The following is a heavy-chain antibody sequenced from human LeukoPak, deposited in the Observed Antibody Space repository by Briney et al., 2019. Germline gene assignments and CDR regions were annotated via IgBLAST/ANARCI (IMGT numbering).Heavy chain of an antibody. CDR1: GGTFSSYA. J-gene: IGHJ4*02. Sequence: SVNVSCKASGGTFSSYAISWVRQAPGQGLEWMGGIIPIFGTANYAQKFQGRVTITADESTSTAYMELSSLRSEDTAVYYCARDSLYYYDSSGYYNLGYWGQGTLVTVSS. D-gene: IGHD3-22*01. V-gene: IGHV1-69*13. CDR2: IIPIFGTA. CDR3: ARDSLYYYDSSGYYNLGY.